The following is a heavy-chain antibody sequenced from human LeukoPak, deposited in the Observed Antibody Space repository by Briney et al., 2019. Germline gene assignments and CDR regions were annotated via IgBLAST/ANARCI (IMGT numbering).Heavy chain of an antibody. CDR2: IYYSGST. V-gene: IGHV4-59*12. D-gene: IGHD4-17*01. J-gene: IGHJ3*02. Sequence: SETLSLTFTLSGGSISSYYWGCIRQPPGKGLEWIGYIYYSGSTNYNPSLKSRVTISVDTSKNQFSLKLSSVTAADTAVYYCAGYYGDYEGVSDIWGQGTKVTVSS. CDR1: GGSISSYY. CDR3: AGYYGDYEGVSDI.